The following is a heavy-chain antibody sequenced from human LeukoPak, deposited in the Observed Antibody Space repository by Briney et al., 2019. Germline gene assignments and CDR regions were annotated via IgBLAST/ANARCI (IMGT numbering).Heavy chain of an antibody. Sequence: GGSLRLSCAASGFTFSLYRMNWVRQAPGKGLEWVSSITRSSDYRYYSDSVRGRLTISRDNTKDSLYLHMNSLRAEDTAVYYCAYLHSGSFAFDIWGQGTMVTVS. CDR1: GFTFSLYR. CDR3: AYLHSGSFAFDI. CDR2: ITRSSDYR. V-gene: IGHV3-21*01. J-gene: IGHJ3*02. D-gene: IGHD1-26*01.